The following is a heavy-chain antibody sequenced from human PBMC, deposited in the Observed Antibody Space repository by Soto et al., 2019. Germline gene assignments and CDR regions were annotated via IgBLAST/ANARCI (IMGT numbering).Heavy chain of an antibody. D-gene: IGHD4-17*01. CDR3: ARDNYKDYDEYAGAAFDF. V-gene: IGHV4-30-4*01. CDR1: GGSISTGYYY. CDR2: IHYSGST. J-gene: IGHJ3*01. Sequence: SETLSLTCTVSGGSISTGYYYWSWIRQPPGKGLEWIGYIHYSGSTHYNPSLKSRVTISADTSKNQFSLKLTSVTAADTAVYYCARDNYKDYDEYAGAAFDFWGHGTMVTVSS.